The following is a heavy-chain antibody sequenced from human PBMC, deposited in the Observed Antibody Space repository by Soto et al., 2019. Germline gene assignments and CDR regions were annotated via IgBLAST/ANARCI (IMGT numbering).Heavy chain of an antibody. Sequence: SETLSLTCAVYGGSFSGYYWTWISQPPGTGLEWIGEINHSGSTNYNPSLQSRVTMSVDRSRNQFSLKLNSVTAADTAVYYCARVRREFDTSGPVDYWGQGTLVTVSS. J-gene: IGHJ4*02. D-gene: IGHD3-10*01. CDR2: INHSGST. CDR3: ARVRREFDTSGPVDY. V-gene: IGHV4-34*01. CDR1: GGSFSGYY.